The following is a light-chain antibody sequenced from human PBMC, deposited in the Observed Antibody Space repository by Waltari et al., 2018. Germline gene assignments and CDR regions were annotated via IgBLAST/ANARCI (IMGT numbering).Light chain of an antibody. Sequence: QSVLTQAPSASGTPGQRVLISCSGSSPNIGNNPVYWYQQVPGTAPKLLIFYNKWSPSGVPDLHAGSKPGTSASLAISGRQSEDEADYYCASWDDGLNGWVFGGGTRLTVL. CDR1: SPNIGNNP. V-gene: IGLV1-44*01. CDR2: YNK. CDR3: ASWDDGLNGWV. J-gene: IGLJ3*02.